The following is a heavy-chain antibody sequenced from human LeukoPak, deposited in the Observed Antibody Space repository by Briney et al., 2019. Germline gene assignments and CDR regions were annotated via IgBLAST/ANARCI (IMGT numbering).Heavy chain of an antibody. V-gene: IGHV4-61*01. CDR2: IYYSGST. CDR1: GVSVSSGSYY. CDR3: ARSHFPGDAFDI. D-gene: IGHD3-3*02. J-gene: IGHJ3*02. Sequence: SETLSLTCTVSGVSVSSGSYYWSWIRQPPGKGLEWIGYIYYSGSTNYNPSLKSRVTISVDTSKNQFSLKLSSVTAADTAVYYCARSHFPGDAFDIWGQGTMVTVSS.